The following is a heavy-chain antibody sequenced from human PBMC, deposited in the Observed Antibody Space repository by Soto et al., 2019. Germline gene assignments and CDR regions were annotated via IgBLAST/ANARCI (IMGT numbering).Heavy chain of an antibody. V-gene: IGHV1-69*02. Sequence: QVQLVQSGAEVKKPGSSVKVSCKASGGTFSSYTISWVRQDPGQGREWMGRIIPILGIANYAQKFQCRVTITAYKSTSTADMELSSLRSEDTDVYYCARRDYYESSGYYTEGLGMDVWGQGTTVTVSS. CDR1: GGTFSSYT. CDR2: IIPILGIA. D-gene: IGHD3-22*01. J-gene: IGHJ6*02. CDR3: ARRDYYESSGYYTEGLGMDV.